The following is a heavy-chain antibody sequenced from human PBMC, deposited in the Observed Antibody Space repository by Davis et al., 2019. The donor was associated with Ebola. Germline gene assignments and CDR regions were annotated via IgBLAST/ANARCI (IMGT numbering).Heavy chain of an antibody. CDR2: ISSSSSYI. Sequence: GESLKISCAASGFTFSSYSMNWVRQAPGKGLEWVSSISSSSSYIYYADSVKGRFTISRDNAKNSLYLQMNSLRAEDTALYYCAKAPYYDFWSGYFTFDYWGQGTLVTVSS. V-gene: IGHV3-21*04. CDR1: GFTFSSYS. J-gene: IGHJ4*02. CDR3: AKAPYYDFWSGYFTFDY. D-gene: IGHD3-3*01.